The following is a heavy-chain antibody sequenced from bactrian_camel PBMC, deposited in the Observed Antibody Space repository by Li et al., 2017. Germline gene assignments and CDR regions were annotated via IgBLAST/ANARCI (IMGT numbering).Heavy chain of an antibody. CDR3: ASDGLWLTTRNCGPWSELNN. J-gene: IGHJ4*01. D-gene: IGHD1*01. Sequence: VQLVESGGGSVQAGGSLRLSCVASGSTYCMGWFRQAPGQKREAVAAVSTGGSSTMYVDSVKGRFTISTDNATNTLYLLMNSLKPEDTAIYYCASDGLWLTTRNCGPWSELNNWGQGTQVTVS. V-gene: IGHV3S42*01. CDR1: GSTYC. CDR2: VSTGGSST.